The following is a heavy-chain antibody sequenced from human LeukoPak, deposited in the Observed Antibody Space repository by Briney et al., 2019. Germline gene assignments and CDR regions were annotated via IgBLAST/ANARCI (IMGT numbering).Heavy chain of an antibody. CDR2: IYYSGST. J-gene: IGHJ4*02. V-gene: IGHV4-31*03. D-gene: IGHD6-13*01. Sequence: SETLSLTCTVSGGSISSGGYYWSWLRQHPGKGLEWIGYIYYSGSTYYNPSLKSRVTISVDTSKNQFSLKLSSVTAADTAVYYCARGGQQLGYYFDYWGQGTLVTVSS. CDR3: ARGGQQLGYYFDY. CDR1: GGSISSGGYY.